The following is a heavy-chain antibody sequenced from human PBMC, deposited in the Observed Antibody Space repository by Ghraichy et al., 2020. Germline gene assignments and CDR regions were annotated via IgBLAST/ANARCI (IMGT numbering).Heavy chain of an antibody. CDR1: GFTFSSYD. CDR2: TSKDESYK. Sequence: LTCAASGFTFSSYDMHWVRQAPGKGLEWVASTSKDESYKHYADSVKGRFTISRDNSKNTLYLEMNSLRAEDTAVYYCAKGGEDYWGQGTLVTVSS. D-gene: IGHD3-16*01. CDR3: AKGGEDY. V-gene: IGHV3-30*18. J-gene: IGHJ4*02.